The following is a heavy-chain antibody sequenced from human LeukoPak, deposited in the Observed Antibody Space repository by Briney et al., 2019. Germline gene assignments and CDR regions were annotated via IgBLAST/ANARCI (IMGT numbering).Heavy chain of an antibody. CDR3: ASGSYYPFGY. V-gene: IGHV4-34*01. J-gene: IGHJ4*02. CDR1: GGSFSGYY. CDR2: INHSGST. D-gene: IGHD1-26*01. Sequence: SETLSLTCAVYGGSFSGYYWSWIRQPPGKGLEWIGEINHSGSTNYNPSLKSRVTISVDTSKNQFSLKLSSVTAADTAVYYCASGSYYPFGYWGQGTLVTVSS.